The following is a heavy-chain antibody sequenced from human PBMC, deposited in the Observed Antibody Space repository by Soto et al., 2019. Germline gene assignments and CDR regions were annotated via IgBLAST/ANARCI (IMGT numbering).Heavy chain of an antibody. CDR2: IYYSGST. CDR3: ARDVKYQFDP. Sequence: SETLSLTCTASGGSISSYYWSWIRQPPGKGLEWIGYIYYSGSTNYNPSLKSRVTISVDTSKNQFSLKLSSVTAADTAVYYCARDVKYQFDPWGEGTLVTVSS. V-gene: IGHV4-59*01. CDR1: GGSISSYY. D-gene: IGHD2-2*01. J-gene: IGHJ5*02.